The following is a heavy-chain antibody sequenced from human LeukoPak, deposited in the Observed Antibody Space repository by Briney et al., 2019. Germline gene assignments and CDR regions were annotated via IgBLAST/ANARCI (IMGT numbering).Heavy chain of an antibody. J-gene: IGHJ6*03. CDR1: GFTFDDYA. Sequence: PGGSLRLSCAASGFTFDDYAMPGVRQAPGKGLEWVSLISWDGVSPYYADSVKGRFTIPRDNRKNSLYLHRTSLRPEDTAWYYFAKDAGRHYYYYMDVWGKGTTVTVSS. CDR3: AKDAGRHYYYYMDV. CDR2: ISWDGVSP. V-gene: IGHV3-43D*03.